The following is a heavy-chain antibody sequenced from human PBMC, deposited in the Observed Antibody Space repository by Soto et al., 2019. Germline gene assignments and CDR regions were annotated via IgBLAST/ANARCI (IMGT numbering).Heavy chain of an antibody. D-gene: IGHD6-19*01. CDR1: GYTFTSYD. CDR3: ARCVEWLASFDY. Sequence: QVQLVQSGAEVKKPGASVKVSCKASGYTFTSYDINWVRQATGQGLEWMGWMNPNSGNTGNAQKFQGRITMTRNTSISTAYMELSSLRSEDTAVYYCARCVEWLASFDYWGQGTLVTVSS. V-gene: IGHV1-8*01. J-gene: IGHJ4*02. CDR2: MNPNSGNT.